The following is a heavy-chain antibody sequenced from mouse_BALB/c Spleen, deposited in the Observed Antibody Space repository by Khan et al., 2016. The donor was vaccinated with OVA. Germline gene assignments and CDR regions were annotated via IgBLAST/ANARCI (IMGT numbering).Heavy chain of an antibody. CDR1: GFSITSGYG. Sequence: EVQLQESGPGLVKPSQSLSLTCTVTGFSITSGYGWYCIRQFPGNQLEWMGFISYSGSTNYTPPIKSRISITRDTTKNQFFLQLNSMTTEDTATYYCAKTARITYWGQGTTLTVSS. CDR3: AKTARITY. D-gene: IGHD1-2*01. CDR2: ISYSGST. J-gene: IGHJ2*01. V-gene: IGHV3-1*02.